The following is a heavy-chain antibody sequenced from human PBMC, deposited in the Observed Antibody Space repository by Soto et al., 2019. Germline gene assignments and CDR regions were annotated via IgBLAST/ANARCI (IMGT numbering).Heavy chain of an antibody. V-gene: IGHV3-23*01. Sequence: GGSLRLSCAASGFKFSNYAMSWVRQAPGKGLEWVSLISATGGGTYYADSVKGRFTISRDNSNNTLYLQVNSLTAEDTAVYYCEKDRRAGGTSEFYLDFWGKGPQVTVSS. CDR3: EKDRRAGGTSEFYLDF. CDR1: GFKFSNYA. CDR2: ISATGGGT. D-gene: IGHD3-16*01. J-gene: IGHJ4*02.